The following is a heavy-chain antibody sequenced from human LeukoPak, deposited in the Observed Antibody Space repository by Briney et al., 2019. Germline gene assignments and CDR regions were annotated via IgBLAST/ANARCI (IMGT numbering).Heavy chain of an antibody. Sequence: GGSLRLSCAVSGFTFDDYAMHWVRHAPGKGLEWVSGISWNSGSIGYADSVKGRFTISRDNAKNSLYLQMNSLRAEDTALYYCAKARRYYYDSSGFDYWGQGTLVTVSS. J-gene: IGHJ4*02. D-gene: IGHD3-22*01. CDR3: AKARRYYYDSSGFDY. V-gene: IGHV3-9*01. CDR1: GFTFDDYA. CDR2: ISWNSGSI.